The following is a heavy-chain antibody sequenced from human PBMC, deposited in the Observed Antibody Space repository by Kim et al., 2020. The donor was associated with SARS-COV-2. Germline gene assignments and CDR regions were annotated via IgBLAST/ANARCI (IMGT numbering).Heavy chain of an antibody. CDR3: ARVTTVTYWYFDL. CDR2: INHSGST. Sequence: SETLSLTCAVYGGSFSGYYWSWIRQPPGKGLEWIGEINHSGSTNYNPSLKSRVTISVDTSKNQFSLKLSSVTAADTAVYYCARVTTVTYWYFDLWGRGTLVTVSS. V-gene: IGHV4-34*01. CDR1: GGSFSGYY. J-gene: IGHJ2*01. D-gene: IGHD4-4*01.